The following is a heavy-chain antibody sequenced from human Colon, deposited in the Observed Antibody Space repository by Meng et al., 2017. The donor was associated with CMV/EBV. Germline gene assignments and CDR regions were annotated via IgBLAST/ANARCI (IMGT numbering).Heavy chain of an antibody. CDR2: IYYSGST. D-gene: IGHD1-26*01. V-gene: IGHV4-39*01. Sequence: TCTGCGCSSSGSSCWWGWIRQPPGRGLEWIGSIYYSGSTYYNPSLESLVTISVDTSKNQFSLKLSSVTAADTAVYYCARHGGSYFDYWGQGTLVTVSS. J-gene: IGHJ4*02. CDR3: ARHGGSYFDY. CDR1: GCSSSGSSCW.